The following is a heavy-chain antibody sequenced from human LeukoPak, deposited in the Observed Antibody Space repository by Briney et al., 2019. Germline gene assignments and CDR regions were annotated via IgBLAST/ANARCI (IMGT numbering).Heavy chain of an antibody. J-gene: IGHJ4*02. CDR3: AKDRSGSYSTYFDY. Sequence: GGSLRLSCAASGFTFSGHGMHWVRQAPGKGLAWVAVISYDGSNKYYTDSVKGRFTISRDNSKNMLYLQMNSLRVEDTAVYYCAKDRSGSYSTYFDYWGQGTLVTASS. V-gene: IGHV3-30*18. D-gene: IGHD3-10*01. CDR1: GFTFSGHG. CDR2: ISYDGSNK.